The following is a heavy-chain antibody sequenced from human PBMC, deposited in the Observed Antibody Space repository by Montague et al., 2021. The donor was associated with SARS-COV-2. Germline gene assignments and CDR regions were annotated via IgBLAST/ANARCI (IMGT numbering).Heavy chain of an antibody. V-gene: IGHV3-11*01. Sequence: SLRLSCAASGFVFSDYLMSWMRQAPGKGLEWIAYSNGGGGSSHXXNADSERGRFTISRDNTKNSLFLQMTSLRDDDSALYYCVGPNFDFWGRGTVVTASS. CDR3: VGPNFDF. CDR2: SNGGGGSSHX. J-gene: IGHJ4*02. CDR1: GFVFSDYL.